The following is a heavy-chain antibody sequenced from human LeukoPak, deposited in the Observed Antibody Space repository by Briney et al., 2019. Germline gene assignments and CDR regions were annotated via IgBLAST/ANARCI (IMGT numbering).Heavy chain of an antibody. J-gene: IGHJ4*02. V-gene: IGHV4-61*02. CDR2: IYTSGST. D-gene: IGHD2-21*01. Sequence: KGLEWIGRIYTSGSTNYNPSLKSRVTISVDTSKNQFSLKLSSVTAADTAVYYCARGGIPDYWGQGILVTVSS. CDR3: ARGGIPDY.